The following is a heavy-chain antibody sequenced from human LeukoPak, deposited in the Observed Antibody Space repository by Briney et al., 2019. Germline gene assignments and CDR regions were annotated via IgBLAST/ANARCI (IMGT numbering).Heavy chain of an antibody. CDR2: INHSGST. CDR3: ARGRSITMIVVVTRRGSAWFDP. CDR1: GGSISSGGYY. D-gene: IGHD3-22*01. V-gene: IGHV4-39*07. Sequence: PSETLSLTCTVSGGSISSGGYYWSWIRQPPGKGLEWIGEINHSGSTNYNPSLKSRVTISVDTSKNQFSLKLSSVTAADTAVYYCARGRSITMIVVVTRRGSAWFDPWGQGTLVTVSS. J-gene: IGHJ5*02.